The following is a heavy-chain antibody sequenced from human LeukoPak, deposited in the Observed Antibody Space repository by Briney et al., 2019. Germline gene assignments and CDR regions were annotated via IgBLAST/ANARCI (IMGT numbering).Heavy chain of an antibody. CDR3: AIDTSGWSDDSLDI. V-gene: IGHV1-2*02. J-gene: IGHJ3*02. CDR1: GFSFNDYY. CDR2: IKPNSAGT. Sequence: GASVKISYKASGFSFNDYYIHLVRQAPGQGLEWMGWIKPNSAGTNFAQRFQGRVTMTRDTSISTASLELSTLTSDDTAVYYCAIDTSGWSDDSLDIWGQGTMVTVSS. D-gene: IGHD6-19*01.